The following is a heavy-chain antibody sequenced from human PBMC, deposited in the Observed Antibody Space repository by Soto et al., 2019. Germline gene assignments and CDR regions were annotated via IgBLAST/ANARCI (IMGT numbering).Heavy chain of an antibody. V-gene: IGHV1-3*01. CDR1: GYTFTSYA. D-gene: IGHD5-18*01. CDR3: ARGLNGYLHHLDY. CDR2: INAGNSNT. J-gene: IGHJ4*02. Sequence: ASVKVSCKASGYTFTSYAMHWVRQAPGQRLEWMGWINAGNSNTKYSQKFQGRVTITRDTSASTAKMELGSLRSEDTAVYYCARGLNGYLHHLDYWGQGTLVTVSS.